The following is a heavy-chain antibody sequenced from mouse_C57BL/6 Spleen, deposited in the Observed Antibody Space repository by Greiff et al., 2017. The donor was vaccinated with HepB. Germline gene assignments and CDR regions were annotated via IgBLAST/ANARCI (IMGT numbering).Heavy chain of an antibody. CDR1: GYTFTSYW. CDR3: ARFEDYFTTVVARGFAY. CDR2: INPSNGGT. V-gene: IGHV1-53*01. D-gene: IGHD1-1*01. Sequence: VQLQQSGTELVKPGASVKLSCKASGYTFTSYWMHWVKQRPGQGLEWIGNINPSNGGTNYNEKFKSKATLTVDKSSSTAYMQLSSLTSEDSAVYYCARFEDYFTTVVARGFAYWGQGTLVTVSA. J-gene: IGHJ3*01.